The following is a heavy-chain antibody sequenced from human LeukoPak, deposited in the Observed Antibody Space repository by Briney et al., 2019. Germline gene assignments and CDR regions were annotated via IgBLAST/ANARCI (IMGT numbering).Heavy chain of an antibody. D-gene: IGHD3-22*01. J-gene: IGHJ3*02. CDR2: ISGSGGST. CDR3: AKDWDSSGYYFDAFDI. CDR1: GFTFSSYA. Sequence: GGSLRLSCAASGFTFSSYAMSWVRQAPGKGLEWVSAISGSGGSTYYADSVKGRFTISRDNSKNTLYLQMNSLRAEDTAVYYCAKDWDSSGYYFDAFDIWGQGTMVTVSS. V-gene: IGHV3-23*01.